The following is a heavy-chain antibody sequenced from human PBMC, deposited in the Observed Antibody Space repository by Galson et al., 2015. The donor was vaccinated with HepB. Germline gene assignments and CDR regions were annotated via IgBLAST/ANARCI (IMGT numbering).Heavy chain of an antibody. CDR3: AREGLHYYDSSDSYFDY. CDR1: GGPISSDNW. Sequence: ETLSLTCAIYGGPISSDNWWSWVRQSPGKGLEWIGEIHHSGNTNYNPSLKSRVTISLDNSKNQFSLKLSSVTAEDTAVYYCAREGLHYYDSSDSYFDYWGQGTLVTVSS. D-gene: IGHD3-22*01. V-gene: IGHV4-4*02. CDR2: IHHSGNT. J-gene: IGHJ4*02.